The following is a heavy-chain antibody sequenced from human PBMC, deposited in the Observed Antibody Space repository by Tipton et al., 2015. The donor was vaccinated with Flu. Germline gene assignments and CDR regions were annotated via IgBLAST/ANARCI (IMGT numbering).Heavy chain of an antibody. J-gene: IGHJ5*02. CDR1: GGSISSSNW. D-gene: IGHD3-22*01. CDR3: ARGYLDSGAYYPHCFDP. V-gene: IGHV4-4*02. CDR2: ISYSGST. Sequence: TLSLTCAVSGGSISSSNWWTWVRQPPGKGLGWIGEISYSGSTNYRPSLKNRVTISVDKSKNQFSLKLTSVTAADTAVYYCARGYLDSGAYYPHCFDPWGQGTLVTVSS.